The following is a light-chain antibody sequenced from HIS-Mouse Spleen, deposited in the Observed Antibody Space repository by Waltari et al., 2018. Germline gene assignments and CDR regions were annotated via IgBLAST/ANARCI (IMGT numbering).Light chain of an antibody. J-gene: IGLJ2*01. V-gene: IGLV6-57*02. CDR1: SGSIASNY. Sequence: NFMLTQPHSVSESPGKTVTISCTGSSGSIASNYVQWYQQRPARAPTTVIYEDNQRPSVVPDRFSGSIDSSSNSASLTITGLKTEDEADYYCQSYDSSNHVVFGGGTKLTVL. CDR3: QSYDSSNHVV. CDR2: EDN.